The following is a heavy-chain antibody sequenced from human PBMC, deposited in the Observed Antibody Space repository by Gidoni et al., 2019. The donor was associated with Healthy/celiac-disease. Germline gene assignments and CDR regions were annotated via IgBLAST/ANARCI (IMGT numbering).Heavy chain of an antibody. CDR2: MIPIFGTA. D-gene: IGHD6-13*01. V-gene: IGHV1-69*01. CDR3: ARVMAAAADTRYPVYYYYGMDV. J-gene: IGHJ6*02. CDR1: GGTFSSYA. Sequence: QVQLVQSGSAVKKPGSSVKVSCTASGGTFSSYAIRWVQQATGQGLEWMGGMIPIFGTANYAKNFQGRVTITADESTSTAYMELSSLRSEDTAVYYCARVMAAAADTRYPVYYYYGMDVWGQGTTVTVSS.